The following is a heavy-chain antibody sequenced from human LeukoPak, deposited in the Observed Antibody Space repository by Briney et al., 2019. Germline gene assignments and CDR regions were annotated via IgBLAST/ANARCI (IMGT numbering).Heavy chain of an antibody. CDR3: AKGVYSSGSDDAFDI. D-gene: IGHD6-19*01. V-gene: IGHV3-9*03. J-gene: IGHJ3*02. CDR2: ISWNSGSI. CDR1: GFTFDDYA. Sequence: GGSLRLSCAASGFTFDDYAMHWVRQAPGKGLEWVSGISWNSGSIGYADSVKGRFTISRDNAKNSLYLQMNSLRAEDMALYYCAKGVYSSGSDDAFDIWGRGTMVTVSS.